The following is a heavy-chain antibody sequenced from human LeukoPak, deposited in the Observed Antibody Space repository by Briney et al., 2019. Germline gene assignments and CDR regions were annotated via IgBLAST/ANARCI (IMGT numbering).Heavy chain of an antibody. CDR2: MNPNSGNT. V-gene: IGHV1-8*03. CDR1: GYTFTSYD. D-gene: IGHD5-24*01. J-gene: IGHJ5*02. Sequence: GASVKVSCKASGYTFTSYDINWVRQATGQGLEWMGWMNPNSGNTGYAQKFQGRVTITRNTSISTAYMELSSLRSEDTAVYYCARGPQRWLQLGSGNWFDPWGQGTLVTVSS. CDR3: ARGPQRWLQLGSGNWFDP.